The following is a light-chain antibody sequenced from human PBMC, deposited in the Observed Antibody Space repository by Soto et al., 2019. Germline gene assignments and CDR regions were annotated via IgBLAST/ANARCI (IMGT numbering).Light chain of an antibody. CDR3: QQYNNWPLT. CDR1: HRVSSY. J-gene: IGKJ4*01. CDR2: ATS. Sequence: EIVMTQSPATLSVSPGERATLSCRASHRVSSYLAWYQQKPGQAPRLLIYATSTRATGIPARFSGSGSGTEFTLTISSLQSEDFAVYYCQQYNNWPLTFVGGTKVEI. V-gene: IGKV3-15*01.